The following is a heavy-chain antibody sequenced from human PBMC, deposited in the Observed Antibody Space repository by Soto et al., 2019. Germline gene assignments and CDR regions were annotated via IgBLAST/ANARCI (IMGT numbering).Heavy chain of an antibody. CDR3: AKIAAAGDGTDYYYYYGMDV. CDR2: ISYDGSNK. V-gene: IGHV3-30*18. J-gene: IGHJ6*02. Sequence: GGSLRLSCAASGFTFSSYGMHWVRQAPGKGLEWVAVISYDGSNKYYADSVKGRFTISRDNSKNTLYLQMNSLRAEDTAVYYCAKIAAAGDGTDYYYYYGMDVWGQGTTVTVSS. CDR1: GFTFSSYG. D-gene: IGHD6-13*01.